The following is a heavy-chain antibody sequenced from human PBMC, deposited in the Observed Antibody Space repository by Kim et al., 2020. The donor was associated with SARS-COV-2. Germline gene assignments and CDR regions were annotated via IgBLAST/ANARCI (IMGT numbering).Heavy chain of an antibody. CDR2: IYYSGST. CDR1: GCSISSSSYY. D-gene: IGHD3-10*01. V-gene: IGHV4-39*01. CDR3: ARQLLRGSMVRGVMDLQDWFDP. Sequence: SETLSLTCTVSGCSISSSSYYWGWIRQPPGKGLEWIGSIYYSGSTYYNPSLKSRVTISVDTSKNQFSLKLSSVTAADTAVYYCARQLLRGSMVRGVMDLQDWFDPWGQGTLVTVSS. J-gene: IGHJ5*02.